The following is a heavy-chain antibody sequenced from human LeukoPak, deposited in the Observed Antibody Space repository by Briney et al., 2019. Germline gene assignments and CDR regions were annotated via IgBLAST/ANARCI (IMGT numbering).Heavy chain of an antibody. CDR3: AREGIAAVGFAY. J-gene: IGHJ4*02. D-gene: IGHD6-13*01. CDR2: TYYRSKWYN. Sequence: SQTLSLTCAISGDSVSSNSAAWNWIRQSPSRGLEWQVRTYYRSKWYNDYAVSVKSRITINPDPSNHQLSLQLNSVTPADTAVYYCAREGIAAVGFAYWGQGTLVSVS. V-gene: IGHV6-1*01. CDR1: GDSVSSNSAA.